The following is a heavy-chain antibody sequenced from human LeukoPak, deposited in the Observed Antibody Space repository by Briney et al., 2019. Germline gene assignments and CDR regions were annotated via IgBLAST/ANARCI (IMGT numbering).Heavy chain of an antibody. CDR3: AKGYGWEASYYYYYMDV. CDR1: GFTFSSYA. V-gene: IGHV3-13*01. Sequence: GGSLRLSCAASGFTFSSYAMHWVRQPPGKGLEWVSAIGIAGDTYYSGSVKGRFTISRDNSKNTLYLQMNSLRAEDTAVYYCAKGYGWEASYYYYYMDVWGKGTTVTISS. J-gene: IGHJ6*03. D-gene: IGHD1-26*01. CDR2: IGIAGDT.